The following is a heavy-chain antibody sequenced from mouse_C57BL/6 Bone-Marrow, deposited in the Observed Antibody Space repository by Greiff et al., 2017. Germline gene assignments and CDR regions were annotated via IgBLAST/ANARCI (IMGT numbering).Heavy chain of an antibody. D-gene: IGHD3-2*02. CDR1: GYTFTSYW. CDR2: IYPGSGST. Sequence: VHLQQPGAELVKPGASVKMSCKASGYTFTSYWITWVKQRPGQGLEWIGDIYPGSGSTNYNEKFKSKATLTVDTSSSTAYMQLSSLTSEDSAVYYCARPAAQATWTMDYWGQGTSVTVSS. V-gene: IGHV1-55*01. J-gene: IGHJ4*01. CDR3: ARPAAQATWTMDY.